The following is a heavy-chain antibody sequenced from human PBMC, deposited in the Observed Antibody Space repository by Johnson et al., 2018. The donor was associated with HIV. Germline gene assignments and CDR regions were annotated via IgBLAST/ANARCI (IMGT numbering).Heavy chain of an antibody. V-gene: IGHV3-30*02. Sequence: QVQLVESGGGVVQPGGSLRLSCAASGFTFSSYGMHWVRQAPGKGLEWVAFIRYDGSNKYYADSVKGRFAISRDNSKNTRYVQMNRLRTEDTAVYFCAKGRSGGSGSFDIWGQGTMVTVSS. CDR1: GFTFSSYG. D-gene: IGHD3-10*01. CDR3: AKGRSGGSGSFDI. CDR2: IRYDGSNK. J-gene: IGHJ3*02.